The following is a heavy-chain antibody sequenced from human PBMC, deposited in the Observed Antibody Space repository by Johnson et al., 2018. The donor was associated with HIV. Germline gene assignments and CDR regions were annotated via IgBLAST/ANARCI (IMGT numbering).Heavy chain of an antibody. V-gene: IGHV3-23*04. CDR3: ARTGRAVAGTPHAFDI. CDR2: VSGSGGRT. Sequence: MQLVESGGGLVQPEESLRLSCAASGFTFSSYSMTWVRQAPGKGLEWVSVVSGSGGRTYYADSVKGRFTISRDNSKNTLYLQMNSLRAEDTAGYYCARTGRAVAGTPHAFDIWGQGTMVTVSS. J-gene: IGHJ3*02. D-gene: IGHD6-19*01. CDR1: GFTFSSYS.